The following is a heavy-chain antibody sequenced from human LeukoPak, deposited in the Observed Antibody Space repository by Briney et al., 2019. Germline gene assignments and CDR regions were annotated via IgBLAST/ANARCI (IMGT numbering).Heavy chain of an antibody. CDR3: GIADSSNYGPPDY. J-gene: IGHJ4*02. CDR2: SSSSGSTM. Sequence: PGGSLRLSCTTSGVSLTDYYMSWIRQAPAKGLEWVSYSSSSGSTMYYTESVKGRFTISRDSAKRTLYLQMNSLRVEDTAIYYCGIADSSNYGPPDYWGQGIPVAVSS. V-gene: IGHV3-11*01. CDR1: GVSLTDYY. D-gene: IGHD3-22*01.